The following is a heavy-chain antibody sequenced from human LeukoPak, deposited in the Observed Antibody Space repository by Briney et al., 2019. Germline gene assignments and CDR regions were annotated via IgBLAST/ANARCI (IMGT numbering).Heavy chain of an antibody. CDR2: ISYTGTYI. D-gene: IGHD1-26*01. J-gene: IGHJ4*02. V-gene: IGHV3-21*04. CDR1: AFSLSAYN. CDR3: VKDRGTYRPIDY. Sequence: GGSLRLSCAASAFSLSAYNMNWVRQAPGKGLEWVSSISYTGTYIYYADSVKGRFTISRDNAQNSLYLQMNSLRAEDTAIYYCVKDRGTYRPIDYWGQGTLVTVSS.